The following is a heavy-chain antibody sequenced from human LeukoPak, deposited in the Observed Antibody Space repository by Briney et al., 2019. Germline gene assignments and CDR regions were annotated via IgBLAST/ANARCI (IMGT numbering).Heavy chain of an antibody. Sequence: PGGSLRLSCAASGFTFSSYAMSWVRQAPGKGLEWVPAISGSGGSTYYADSVKGRFTISRDNSKNTLYLQMNGLRAEDTAVYYCAKNEIAAAGTDYWGQGTLVTVSS. CDR2: ISGSGGST. V-gene: IGHV3-23*01. CDR3: AKNEIAAAGTDY. CDR1: GFTFSSYA. D-gene: IGHD6-13*01. J-gene: IGHJ4*02.